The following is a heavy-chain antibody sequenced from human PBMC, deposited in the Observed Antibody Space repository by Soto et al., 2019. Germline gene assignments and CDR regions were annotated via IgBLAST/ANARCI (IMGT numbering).Heavy chain of an antibody. D-gene: IGHD5-18*01. CDR3: SRDHGTRLWLPYLVY. CDR1: GFTFSSYW. J-gene: IGHJ4*02. CDR2: IKQGGSEK. V-gene: IGHV3-7*01. Sequence: GGSLRLSCAASGFTFSSYWMSWVRQAPGKGLEWVANIKQGGSEKYYVDSVKGRFTISRDNAKNSLYLQMNSLRAEDTAVYYFSRDHGTRLWLPYLVYWCPGTLVTVSS.